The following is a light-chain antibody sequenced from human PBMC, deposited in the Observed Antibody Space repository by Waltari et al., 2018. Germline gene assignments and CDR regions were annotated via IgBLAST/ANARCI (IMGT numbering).Light chain of an antibody. V-gene: IGKV3-20*01. CDR2: GAS. J-gene: IGKJ1*01. Sequence: EVLLTQSPGTLSLSPGERATLSCRASQSVGRSLAWYQQKPGPAPRLLIYGASTRFTGIPDRFSGSGSGTDFSLTISRLEPEDFAVYYCQHYVRLPATFGQGTTVEIK. CDR1: QSVGRS. CDR3: QHYVRLPAT.